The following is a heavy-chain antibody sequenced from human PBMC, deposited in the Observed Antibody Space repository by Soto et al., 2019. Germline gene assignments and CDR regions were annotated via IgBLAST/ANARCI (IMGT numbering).Heavy chain of an antibody. Sequence: QVQLVQSGAEVKKPGSSVKVSCKTSGGTFHSHAVTWVRQAPGQGLEWMGGIIPVFNTTNYAEKFQGRVTITADMSASTAYMELSSLRSEDTAVYYSARVRFYYDSRGYYRFDPWGQGTLVIVSS. J-gene: IGHJ5*02. CDR3: ARVRFYYDSRGYYRFDP. CDR2: IIPVFNTT. D-gene: IGHD3-22*01. CDR1: GGTFHSHA. V-gene: IGHV1-69*06.